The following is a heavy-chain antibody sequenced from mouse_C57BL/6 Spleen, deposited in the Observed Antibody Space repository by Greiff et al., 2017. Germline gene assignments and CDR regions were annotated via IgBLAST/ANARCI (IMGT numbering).Heavy chain of an antibody. V-gene: IGHV1-74*01. Sequence: QVQLQQPGAELVKPGASVKVSCKASGYTFTSYWMHWVKQRPGQGLEWIGRIHPSDSDTNYNPKFKGKATLTVDKSSSTAYKQLSSLTSEDSAVYYCSMGYYGSSAPLAYWGQGTLVTVSA. CDR3: SMGYYGSSAPLAY. D-gene: IGHD1-1*01. CDR1: GYTFTSYW. CDR2: IHPSDSDT. J-gene: IGHJ3*01.